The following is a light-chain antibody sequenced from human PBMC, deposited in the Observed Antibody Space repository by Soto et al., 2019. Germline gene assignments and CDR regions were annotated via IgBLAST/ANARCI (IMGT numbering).Light chain of an antibody. Sequence: EVVMTQSPATLAVSSCGASKLASNNIPSISTSKFAWYQQNPGQAPTLRLFGVSNRATGIPARFSGSGSGTEFYLTISRLEPEDVAVYDCQQYGSSPPRTFGQGTKVDIK. CDR1: PSISTSK. CDR2: GVS. V-gene: IGKV3-20*01. J-gene: IGKJ1*01. CDR3: QQYGSSPPRT.